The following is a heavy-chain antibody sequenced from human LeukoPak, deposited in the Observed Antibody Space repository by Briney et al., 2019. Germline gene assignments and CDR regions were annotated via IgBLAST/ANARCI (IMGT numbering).Heavy chain of an antibody. CDR1: GLTFSTYS. CDR2: ISSSGAYI. V-gene: IGHV3-21*01. Sequence: PGGSLRLSCAASGLTFSTYSMNWVRQAPGKGLECVSSISSSGAYIYYADSVKGRFTISRDNAKKSLYLQMNSLRAEDTAIYYCVRNYYDSRGLDYWGQGTLVTVSS. D-gene: IGHD3-22*01. CDR3: VRNYYDSRGLDY. J-gene: IGHJ4*02.